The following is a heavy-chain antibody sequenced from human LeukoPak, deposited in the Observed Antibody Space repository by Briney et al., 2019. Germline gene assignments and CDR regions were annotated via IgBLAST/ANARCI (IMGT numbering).Heavy chain of an antibody. V-gene: IGHV1-46*03. Sequence: ASVKASCKASGYTFTSYYMHWVRQAPGQGLEWMGIINPSGGSTSYAQKFQGRVTMTRDTSTSTVYMELSSLRSEDTAVYYCAREEQQLALDYWGQGTLVTVSS. CDR3: AREEQQLALDY. D-gene: IGHD6-13*01. CDR1: GYTFTSYY. J-gene: IGHJ4*02. CDR2: INPSGGST.